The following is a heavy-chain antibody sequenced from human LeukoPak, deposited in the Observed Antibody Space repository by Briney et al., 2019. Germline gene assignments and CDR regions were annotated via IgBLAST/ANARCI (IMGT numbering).Heavy chain of an antibody. Sequence: GASVKVSCKASGYTFTGYYMHWVRQAPGQGLEWMGWINPNSGGTNYAQKFQGRVTMTRDTSISTAYMELSRLRSDDTAVYYCARLGPQYNWNAYFDYWGQGTLVTVSS. D-gene: IGHD1-1*01. CDR3: ARLGPQYNWNAYFDY. CDR1: GYTFTGYY. V-gene: IGHV1-2*02. J-gene: IGHJ4*02. CDR2: INPNSGGT.